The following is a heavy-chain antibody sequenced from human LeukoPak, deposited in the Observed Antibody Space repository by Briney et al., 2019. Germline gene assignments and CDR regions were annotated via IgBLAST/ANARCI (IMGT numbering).Heavy chain of an antibody. J-gene: IGHJ4*02. CDR1: GFTFSSYA. D-gene: IGHD6-13*01. CDR3: AKQAAAGLFYFDY. V-gene: IGHV3-23*01. CDR2: ISGSGGST. Sequence: PGGSLRLSCAASGFTFSSYAMSWVRQAPGKGLEWVSAISGSGGSTYYADPVKGRFTIARDNSKNTLYLQMNSLRAEDTAVYYCAKQAAAGLFYFDYWGQGTLVTVSS.